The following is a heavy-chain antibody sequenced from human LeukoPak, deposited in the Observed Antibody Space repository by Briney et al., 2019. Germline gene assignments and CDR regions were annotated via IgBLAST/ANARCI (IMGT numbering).Heavy chain of an antibody. V-gene: IGHV4-59*01. J-gene: IGHJ5*02. D-gene: IGHD1-26*01. CDR3: ARASIVGATDWFDP. CDR2: IYYSGST. Sequence: SETLSLTCTVSGGSFSSYYWSWIRQPPGKGLEWIGYIYYSGSTNYNPSLKSRVTISVDTSKNQFSLKLSSVTAADTAVYYCARASIVGATDWFDPWGQGTLVTVSS. CDR1: GGSFSSYY.